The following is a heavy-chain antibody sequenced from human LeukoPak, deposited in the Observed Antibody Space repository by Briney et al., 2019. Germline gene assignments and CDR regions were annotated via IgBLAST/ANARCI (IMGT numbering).Heavy chain of an antibody. J-gene: IGHJ3*02. CDR1: GFTFSSHG. D-gene: IGHD2-2*01. CDR2: ISYDGSNK. V-gene: IGHV3-30*03. CDR3: ARDTNDACDI. Sequence: GGSLRLSCAASGFTFSSHGMHWVRQAPGKGLKWVAVISYDGSNKYYADSVKGRFTISRDNSKNTLYLQMNSLRAEDTAVYYCARDTNDACDIWGQGTMVTVSS.